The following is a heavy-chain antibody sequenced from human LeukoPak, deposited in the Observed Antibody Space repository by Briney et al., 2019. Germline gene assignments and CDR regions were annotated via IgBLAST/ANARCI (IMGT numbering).Heavy chain of an antibody. D-gene: IGHD3-3*01. V-gene: IGHV5-51*01. CDR3: ARQGYDYHYYYMDV. Sequence: GESLKISCKGSGYSFTNYWIAWVRQMPGKGLEWMGIIYPGDSDTRYNPSFQGQVTISADKSADSTYLQWASLKASDSGTYYCARQGYDYHYYYMDVWGKGTTVTVSS. CDR1: GYSFTNYW. J-gene: IGHJ6*03. CDR2: IYPGDSDT.